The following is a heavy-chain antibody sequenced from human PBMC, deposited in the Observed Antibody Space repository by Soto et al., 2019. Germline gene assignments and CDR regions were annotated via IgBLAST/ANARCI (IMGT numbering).Heavy chain of an antibody. D-gene: IGHD5-18*01. CDR2: IIPILGIA. CDR1: GGTFSSYT. V-gene: IGHV1-69*02. J-gene: IGHJ4*02. Sequence: QVQLVQSGAEVKKPGSSVKVSCKASGGTFSSYTISWVRQAPGQGLEWMGRIIPILGIANYAQKFQGRVTITADKSTSTAYMELTSLRSEDTAVYYCARRIHLWADTFDYWCQGTLVTVSS. CDR3: ARRIHLWADTFDY.